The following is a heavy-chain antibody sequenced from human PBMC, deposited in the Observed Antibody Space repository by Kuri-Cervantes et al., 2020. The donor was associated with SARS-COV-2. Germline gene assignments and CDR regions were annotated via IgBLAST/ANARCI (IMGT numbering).Heavy chain of an antibody. CDR1: GFTFSSYA. Sequence: GGSLRLSCAASGFTFSSYAMHWVRQAPGKGLEHVSGITGNGGNSYYTDSLKGRFTISRDNSRSTQYLQMRSLRDDDTAVYYCVKGDSGSYLGLFHYWGQGTLVTVSS. J-gene: IGHJ4*02. CDR3: VKGDSGSYLGLFHY. D-gene: IGHD1-26*01. CDR2: ITGNGGNS. V-gene: IGHV3-64*03.